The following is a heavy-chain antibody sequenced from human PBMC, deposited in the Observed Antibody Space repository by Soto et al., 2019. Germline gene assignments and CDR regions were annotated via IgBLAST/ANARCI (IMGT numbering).Heavy chain of an antibody. CDR3: ASYSSNFMDV. CDR1: GYSISSGYY. D-gene: IGHD6-13*01. CDR2: IYHSGST. V-gene: IGHV4-38-2*01. Sequence: SDTLSLTCAGSGYSISSGYYCGWIRQPPGKGLEWIGSIYHSGSTYYNPSLKSRVTISIDTSKNQFSLKLSSVTASDTAVYYCASYSSNFMDVWGQGTTVTVSS. J-gene: IGHJ6*02.